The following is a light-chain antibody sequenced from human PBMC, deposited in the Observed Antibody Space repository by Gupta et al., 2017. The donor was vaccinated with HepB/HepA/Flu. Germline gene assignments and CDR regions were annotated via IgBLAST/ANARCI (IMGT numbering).Light chain of an antibody. CDR3: QTWGTAIQEV. CDR1: SGHSSYA. J-gene: IGLJ1*01. Sequence: QLVLTQSPSASASLGASVKLTCTLSSGHSSYAIAWHQQQPEKGPRYLMKVNNDGSHKKGGRVPGRLSGSRPGAGPYPPLPRPQSEDEADYYCQTWGTAIQEVFGTGTKVTVL. CDR2: VNNDGSH. V-gene: IGLV4-69*01.